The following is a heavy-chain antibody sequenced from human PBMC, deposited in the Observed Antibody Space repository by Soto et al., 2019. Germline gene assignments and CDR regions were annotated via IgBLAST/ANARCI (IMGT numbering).Heavy chain of an antibody. CDR2: IRGSADST. D-gene: IGHD3-3*01. J-gene: IGHJ4*02. CDR3: AKDWTHLDY. CDR1: GFVFSYYA. V-gene: IGHV3-23*01. Sequence: EVQLLESGGNLVQPGGSLRLSCAASGFVFSYYAMSWVRQAPGKVLEWVALIRGSADSTYYADSVRGRFTISRDDSKNTLYLQMNSLRAEDTAVYYCAKDWTHLDYWGQGTLVTVS.